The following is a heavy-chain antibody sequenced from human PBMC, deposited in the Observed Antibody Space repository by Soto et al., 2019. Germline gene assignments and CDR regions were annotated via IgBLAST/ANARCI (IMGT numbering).Heavy chain of an antibody. CDR1: GFTFTSSA. J-gene: IGHJ6*03. D-gene: IGHD2-15*01. CDR3: AAAVSVVVAATQYYYYMDV. Sequence: SVKVSCKASGFTFTSSAMQWVRQARGQRLEWIGWIVVGSGNTNYAQKFQERVTITRDMSTSTAYMELSSLRSEDTAVYYCAAAVSVVVAATQYYYYMDVWGKGTTVTVSS. CDR2: IVVGSGNT. V-gene: IGHV1-58*02.